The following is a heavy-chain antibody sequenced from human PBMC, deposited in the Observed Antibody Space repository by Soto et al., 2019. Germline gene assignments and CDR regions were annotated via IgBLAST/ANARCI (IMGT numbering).Heavy chain of an antibody. J-gene: IGHJ5*02. Sequence: XGSLRLSCSASGFSFSSSAMHWVHQAPGKVLEYVSAISSNGGSTYYADSVKGRFTISRDNSKNTLYLQMGSLRAEDMAVYYWARSPFGEPGGWFDHWGQGTLVTVSS. CDR2: ISSNGGST. D-gene: IGHD3-10*01. CDR3: ARSPFGEPGGWFDH. CDR1: GFSFSSSA. V-gene: IGHV3-64*02.